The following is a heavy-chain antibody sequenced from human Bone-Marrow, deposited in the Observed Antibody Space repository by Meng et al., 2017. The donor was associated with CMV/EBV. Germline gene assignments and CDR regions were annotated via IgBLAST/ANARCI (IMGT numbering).Heavy chain of an antibody. V-gene: IGHV3-74*01. Sequence: GESPKIPCAASGFTFSSYWMHWVRQAPGQGMVWGSRINSDGSSTSYADSVKGRFTISRYNAKNTLYLQMNSLSAEDAAVYYCARRAGEVGATFYYYYGMDVWGQGTTVTVSS. J-gene: IGHJ6*02. CDR1: GFTFSSYW. CDR2: INSDGSST. D-gene: IGHD1-26*01. CDR3: ARRAGEVGATFYYYYGMDV.